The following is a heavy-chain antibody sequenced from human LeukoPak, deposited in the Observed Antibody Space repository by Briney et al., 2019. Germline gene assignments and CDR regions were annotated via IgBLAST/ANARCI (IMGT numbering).Heavy chain of an antibody. J-gene: IGHJ3*02. CDR3: ARHGPAAITMNRGAFDI. V-gene: IGHV4-59*08. CDR2: IYYSGST. CDR1: GGSISSYY. Sequence: SETLSLTCTASGGSISSYYWSWIRQPPGKGLEWIGYIYYSGSTNYNPSLKSRVTISVDTSKNQFSLKLSSVTAADTAVYYCARHGPAAITMNRGAFDIWGQGTMVTVSS. D-gene: IGHD3-22*01.